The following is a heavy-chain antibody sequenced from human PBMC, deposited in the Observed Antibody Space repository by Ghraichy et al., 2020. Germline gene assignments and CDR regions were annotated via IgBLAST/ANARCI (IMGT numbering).Heavy chain of an antibody. J-gene: IGHJ6*02. V-gene: IGHV4-59*01. CDR1: GGSISSYY. D-gene: IGHD6-13*01. CDR3: ARAPYSTRLLYYYGMDV. CDR2: IYYSGST. Sequence: SETLSLTCTVSGGSISSYYWSWIRQPPGKGLEWIGYIYYSGSTNYNPSLKSRVTISVDTSKNQFSLKLSSVTAADTAVYYCARAPYSTRLLYYYGMDVWGQGTTVTVSS.